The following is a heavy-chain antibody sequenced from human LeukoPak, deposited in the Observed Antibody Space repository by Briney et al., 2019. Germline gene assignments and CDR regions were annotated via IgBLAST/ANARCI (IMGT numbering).Heavy chain of an antibody. CDR3: ARVSGTYYYDSSGYYYYYYYMDV. CDR1: GFTFSNYW. D-gene: IGHD3-22*01. V-gene: IGHV3-7*01. J-gene: IGHJ6*03. Sequence: GGSLRLSCAASGFTFSNYWMSWVRQAPGKGLEWVANIKQDGSEKYYVDSVKGRFTISRDNAKNSLYLQMNSLRAEDTAVYYCARVSGTYYYDSSGYYYYYYYMDVWGKGTTVTVSS. CDR2: IKQDGSEK.